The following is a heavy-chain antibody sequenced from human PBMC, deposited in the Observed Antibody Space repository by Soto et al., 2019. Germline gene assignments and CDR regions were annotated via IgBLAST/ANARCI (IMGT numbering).Heavy chain of an antibody. CDR1: GFTFSSYA. CDR3: AREEVGATPHFDY. CDR2: ISYDGSNK. Sequence: QVQLVESGGGVVQPGRSLRLSCAASGFTFSSYAMHWVRQAPGKGLGWVAGISYDGSNKYYADSVKGRFTISRDNSKNTLYLQMNSLRAEDTAVYYCAREEVGATPHFDYWGQGTLVTVSS. J-gene: IGHJ4*02. D-gene: IGHD1-26*01. V-gene: IGHV3-30-3*01.